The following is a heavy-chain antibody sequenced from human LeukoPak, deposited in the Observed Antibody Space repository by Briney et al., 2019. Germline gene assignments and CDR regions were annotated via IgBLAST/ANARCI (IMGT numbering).Heavy chain of an antibody. J-gene: IGHJ4*02. CDR2: IRSAVDTT. D-gene: IGHD3/OR15-3a*01. V-gene: IGHV3-23*01. CDR3: AKHFCTGLDCSLFDS. CDR1: GFTISNYG. Sequence: GGSLRLSCAASGFTISNYGVSWVRQAPEKGLEWISGIRSAVDTTHYADSVKGRFIISRDNSKNTLSLQLDSLRPEDTALYYCAKHFCTGLDCSLFDSWGQGTLVTVSS.